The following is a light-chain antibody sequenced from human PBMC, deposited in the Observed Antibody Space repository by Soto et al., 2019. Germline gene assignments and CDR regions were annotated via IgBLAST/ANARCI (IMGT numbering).Light chain of an antibody. CDR3: QQYGSSPPWT. CDR1: QSVSSSY. V-gene: IGKV3-20*01. CDR2: GAS. Sequence: EIALTQSPGTLSLSPGERATLSCRASQSVSSSYLAWYQQKPCQAPRLLIYGASSRSTGINDGFSGSGSGTDFTLTISRLEPEDVVVYYCQQYGSSPPWTCGQGTKVEIK. J-gene: IGKJ1*01.